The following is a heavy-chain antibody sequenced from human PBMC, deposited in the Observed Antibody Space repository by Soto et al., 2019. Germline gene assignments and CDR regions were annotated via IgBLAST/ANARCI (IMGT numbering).Heavy chain of an antibody. CDR3: ATDGGNRFWSGYSFDY. CDR1: GYTLTELS. Sequence: GASVKVSCKVSGYTLTELSMHWVRQAPGKGLEWMGGFDPEDGETIYAQKFQGRVTMTEDTSTDTAYMELSSLRSEDTAVYYCATDGGNRFWSGYSFDYWGQGTLVTVSS. CDR2: FDPEDGET. V-gene: IGHV1-24*01. J-gene: IGHJ4*02. D-gene: IGHD3-3*01.